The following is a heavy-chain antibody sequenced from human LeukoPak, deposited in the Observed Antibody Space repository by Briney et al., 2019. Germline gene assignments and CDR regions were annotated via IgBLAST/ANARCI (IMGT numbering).Heavy chain of an antibody. V-gene: IGHV4-30-4*08. Sequence: SQTLSLTCTVSGGSISSGDYYWSWIRQPPGKGLEWIGYIYYSGSTYYNPSLKSRVTISVDTSKNQFSLKLSSVTAADTAVYYCARVFEGYYDSSGQNWFDPWGQATLVTVSS. CDR1: GGSISSGDYY. D-gene: IGHD3-22*01. CDR2: IYYSGST. J-gene: IGHJ5*02. CDR3: ARVFEGYYDSSGQNWFDP.